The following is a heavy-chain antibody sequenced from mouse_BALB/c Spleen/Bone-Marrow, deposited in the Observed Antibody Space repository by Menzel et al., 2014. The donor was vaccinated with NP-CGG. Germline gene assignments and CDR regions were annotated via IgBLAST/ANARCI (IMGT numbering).Heavy chain of an antibody. CDR3: GNYYAMDY. CDR1: GYTFSSYW. V-gene: IGHV1-9*01. J-gene: IGHJ4*01. CDR2: ILSGSGST. Sequence: VQLQQSGAELMKPGASVKISCKATGYTFSSYWIEWVKQRPGHGLEWIGEILSGSGSTNYNEKFKGKATFTADTSSNTAYMQLSSLTSEDSAVYYCGNYYAMDYWGQGTSVTVSS.